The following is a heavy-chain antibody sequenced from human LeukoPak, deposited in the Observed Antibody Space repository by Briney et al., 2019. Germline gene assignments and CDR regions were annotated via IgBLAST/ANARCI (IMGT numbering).Heavy chain of an antibody. J-gene: IGHJ6*02. CDR2: TSNSGTTT. V-gene: IGHV3-48*03. D-gene: IGHD2-8*01. CDR1: GFTFNIYE. Sequence: GGSLRLSCATSGFTFNIYEMNWVRQAPGKGLEWVSYTSNSGTTTYYKDSVKGRFTISRDNAKKSLYLEMNSLRAEDTVVYYCAKDRGDCTNGVCPPRYYYYGMDVWGQGTTVTVSS. CDR3: AKDRGDCTNGVCPPRYYYYGMDV.